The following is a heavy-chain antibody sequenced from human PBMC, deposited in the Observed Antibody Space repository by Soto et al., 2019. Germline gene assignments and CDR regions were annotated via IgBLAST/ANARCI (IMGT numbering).Heavy chain of an antibody. D-gene: IGHD3-3*01. CDR2: ISFYSGKK. CDR1: GYILTSYG. Sequence: ASVKVSCKTSGYILTSYGINWVRQAPGQRLEWMGWISFYSGKKYYAQNLQGRFTLTTDRSTSTAYMELRSLRSDDTALYYCARDNSGDFWSGYSHYYVDYGGQ. J-gene: IGHJ4*02. V-gene: IGHV1-18*01. CDR3: ARDNSGDFWSGYSHYYVDY.